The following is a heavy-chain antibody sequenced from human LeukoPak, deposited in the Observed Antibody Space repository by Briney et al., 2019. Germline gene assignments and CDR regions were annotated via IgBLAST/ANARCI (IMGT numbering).Heavy chain of an antibody. CDR1: GFTFSSYA. V-gene: IGHV4-31*02. Sequence: LRLSCAASGFTFSSYAMSWVRQAPGKGLEWIGYIYYSGSTYYNPSLKSRVTISVDTSKNQFSLKLSSVTAADTAVYYCAREVTTVTTLIDYWGQGTLVTVSS. CDR3: AREVTTVTTLIDY. CDR2: IYYSGST. J-gene: IGHJ4*02. D-gene: IGHD4-17*01.